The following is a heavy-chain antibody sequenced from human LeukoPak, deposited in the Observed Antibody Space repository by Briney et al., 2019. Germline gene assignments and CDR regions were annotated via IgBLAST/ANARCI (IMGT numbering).Heavy chain of an antibody. V-gene: IGHV3-23*01. CDR3: ARAGSSWPDAFDI. J-gene: IGHJ3*02. CDR1: GFTFSSYA. D-gene: IGHD6-13*01. Sequence: GGSLRLSCAASGFTFSSYAMSWVRQAPGKGLEWVSLISGDGGTTYYAISVRGRFTISRDNSKNTLYLQMNSLRAEDTAVYYCARAGSSWPDAFDIWGQGTMVTVSS. CDR2: ISGDGGTT.